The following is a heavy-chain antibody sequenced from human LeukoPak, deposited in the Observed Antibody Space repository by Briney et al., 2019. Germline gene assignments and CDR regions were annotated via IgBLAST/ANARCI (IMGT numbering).Heavy chain of an antibody. Sequence: GGSLRLSCAASGFTFSTYAMTWVRQAPGQGLEWVSGISEGGANTYYADSVKGRFTISRDNSKNMLYLQMNSLRDEDTAVYYCAKAATVTNHPNYWGQGTLVTVSS. V-gene: IGHV3-23*01. D-gene: IGHD4-17*01. CDR3: AKAATVTNHPNY. CDR2: ISEGGANT. CDR1: GFTFSTYA. J-gene: IGHJ4*02.